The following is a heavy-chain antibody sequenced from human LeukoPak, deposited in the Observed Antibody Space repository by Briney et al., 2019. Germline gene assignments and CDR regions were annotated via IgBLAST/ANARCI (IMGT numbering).Heavy chain of an antibody. CDR1: GFTFSSFG. D-gene: IGHD3-22*01. Sequence: GGSLRLSCAASGFTFSSFGMHWVRQAPGRGLEWVTFIRYDGTYKKYVDSVKGRFTISRDNSKNTLYLQMNSLRAEDTAVYFCAQESREFESSGYCANWGQGTLVTVSS. CDR3: AQESREFESSGYCAN. CDR2: IRYDGTYK. V-gene: IGHV3-30*02. J-gene: IGHJ4*02.